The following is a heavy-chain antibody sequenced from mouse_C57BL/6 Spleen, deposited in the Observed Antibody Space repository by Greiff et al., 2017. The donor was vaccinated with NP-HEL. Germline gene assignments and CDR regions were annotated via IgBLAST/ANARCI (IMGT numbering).Heavy chain of an antibody. J-gene: IGHJ3*01. D-gene: IGHD2-3*01. CDR1: GYTFTDYE. CDR2: IDPETGGT. V-gene: IGHV1-15*01. Sequence: QVQLKQSGAELVRPGASVTLSCKASGYTFTDYEMHWVKQTPVHGLEWIGAIDPETGGTAYNQKFKGKAILTADKSSSTAYMELRSLTSEDSAVYYCTREGRLLSFAYWGQGTLVTVSA. CDR3: TREGRLLSFAY.